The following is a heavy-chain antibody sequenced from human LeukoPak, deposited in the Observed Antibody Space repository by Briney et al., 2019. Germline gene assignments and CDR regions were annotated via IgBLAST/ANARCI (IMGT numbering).Heavy chain of an antibody. CDR1: GYRFTNHW. J-gene: IGHJ4*02. V-gene: IGHV5-51*01. D-gene: IGHD3-22*01. CDR2: IYPGDSDT. Sequence: GESLKISCKASGYRFTNHWIAWVRQMPGKGLELMGSIYPGDSDTRYSPSFQGQITISADKSVATAYLQWSSLKASDTAIYYGARQGVYFSDSSAFYHWGQGTLITVSS. CDR3: ARQGVYFSDSSAFYH.